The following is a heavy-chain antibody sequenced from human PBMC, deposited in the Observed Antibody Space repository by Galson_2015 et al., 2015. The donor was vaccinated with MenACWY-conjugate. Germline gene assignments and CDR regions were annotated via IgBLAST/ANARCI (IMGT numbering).Heavy chain of an antibody. V-gene: IGHV3-15*01. CDR3: TTDGTLELRIPCGY. CDR2: INSQTDGGTT. Sequence: PGKGLEWVGRINSQTDGGTTDYAAPVKGRFTISRDDSKNTLYLQMNSLKTEDTAVYYCTTDGTLELRIPCGYWGQGTLVTVSP. J-gene: IGHJ4*02. D-gene: IGHD1-7*01.